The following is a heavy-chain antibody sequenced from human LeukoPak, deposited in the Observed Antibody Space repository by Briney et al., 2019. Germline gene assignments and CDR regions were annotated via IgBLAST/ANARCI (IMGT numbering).Heavy chain of an antibody. D-gene: IGHD6-19*01. J-gene: IGHJ6*02. CDR2: ISAYNGIT. Sequence: ASVKVSCKASGYTFPSYFMHWVRQAPGQGLEWMGWISAYNGITNYAQKLQGRVTMTTDTSTSTAYMELRSLRSDDTAVYYCARGSSGWYGWDYYYGMDVWGQGTTVTVSS. CDR3: ARGSSGWYGWDYYYGMDV. CDR1: GYTFPSYF. V-gene: IGHV1-18*04.